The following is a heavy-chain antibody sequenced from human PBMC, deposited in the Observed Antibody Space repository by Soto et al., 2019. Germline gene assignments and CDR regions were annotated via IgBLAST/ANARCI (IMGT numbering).Heavy chain of an antibody. J-gene: IGHJ4*02. D-gene: IGHD6-13*01. CDR2: IVPIYRTA. V-gene: IGHV1-69*13. CDR1: GGTFSSYR. CDR3: ARDSGAKLSSS. Sequence: SVKVSCKASGGTFSSYRFNWVRQARGQGLEWLGGIVPIYRTADYAQKFQGRVTITADESTRTVYMELSSLRSQDTALYYCARDSGAKLSSSWGQGTLVTVSS.